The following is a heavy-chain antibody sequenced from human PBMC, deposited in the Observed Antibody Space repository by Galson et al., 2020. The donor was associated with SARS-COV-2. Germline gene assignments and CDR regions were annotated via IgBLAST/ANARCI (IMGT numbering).Heavy chain of an antibody. Sequence: ASVKVSCKASGYTFTGYYMHWVRQAPGQGLEWMGWINPNSGGSNYAQKFQVRVTMTRDTSISTAYMELSRLRSDDTAVYYCARDLVYSSGWSNFDYWGQGTLVTVSS. V-gene: IGHV1-2*02. J-gene: IGHJ4*02. CDR2: INPNSGGS. CDR3: ARDLVYSSGWSNFDY. CDR1: GYTFTGYY. D-gene: IGHD6-19*01.